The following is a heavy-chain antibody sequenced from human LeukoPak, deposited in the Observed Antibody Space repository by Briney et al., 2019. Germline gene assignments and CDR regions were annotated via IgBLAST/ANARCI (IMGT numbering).Heavy chain of an antibody. CDR2: IIPIFGTA. V-gene: IGHV1-69*05. D-gene: IGHD3-9*01. J-gene: IGHJ6*03. CDR3: AREVRYFDWQYYYYYYYMDV. Sequence: SVKVSCKASGGTFSSYAISWVRQAPGQGLEWMGGIIPIFGTANYAQKFQGRVTMTRNTSISTAYMELSSLRSEDTAVYYCAREVRYFDWQYYYYYYYMDVWGKGTTVTISS. CDR1: GGTFSSYA.